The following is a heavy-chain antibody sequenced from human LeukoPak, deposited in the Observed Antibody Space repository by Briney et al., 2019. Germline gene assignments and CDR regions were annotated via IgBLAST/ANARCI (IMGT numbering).Heavy chain of an antibody. V-gene: IGHV3-9*01. Sequence: PGGSLRLSCAASGFTFDDYAMHWVRQAPGKGLEWVSGISWNSGSIGYADSVKGRFTISRDNAKNSLYLQMNSLRAEDTAVYYCARDPTYYYYYYMDAWGKGTTVTVSS. CDR1: GFTFDDYA. CDR2: ISWNSGSI. CDR3: ARDPTYYYYYYMDA. J-gene: IGHJ6*03.